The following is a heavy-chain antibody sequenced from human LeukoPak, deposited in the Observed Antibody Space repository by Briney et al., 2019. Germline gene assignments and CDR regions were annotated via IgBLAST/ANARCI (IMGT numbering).Heavy chain of an antibody. V-gene: IGHV3-23*01. J-gene: IGHJ4*02. CDR2: ISGSGGST. CDR3: ARGTRGVLTVYATR. CDR1: GFTFSSYA. D-gene: IGHD2-8*01. Sequence: PGGSLRLSCAASGFTFSSYAMSWVRQAPGKGLEWVSAISGSGGSTYYADSVKGRFTISRDNSKNTLYLQMNSLRAEDTAVYYCARGTRGVLTVYATRWGQGTLVTVSS.